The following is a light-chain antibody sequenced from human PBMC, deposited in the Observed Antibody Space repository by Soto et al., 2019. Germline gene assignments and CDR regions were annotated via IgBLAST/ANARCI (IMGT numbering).Light chain of an antibody. CDR2: GHN. CDR3: QSFDSSVSGSGV. Sequence: QSVLTQPPSASGTPGQRVTISCSGSSSNIGSNFAYWYQQLPGTAPKLLVSGHNNRPSGVPDRFFGSKSGTSASLTIIGLQAEDEADYYCQSFDSSVSGSGVFGGGTKLTVL. CDR1: SSNIGSNF. J-gene: IGLJ3*02. V-gene: IGLV1-40*01.